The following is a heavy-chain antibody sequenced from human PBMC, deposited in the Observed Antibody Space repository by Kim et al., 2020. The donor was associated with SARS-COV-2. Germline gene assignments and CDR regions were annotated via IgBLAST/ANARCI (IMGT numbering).Heavy chain of an antibody. CDR1: GGSISSGGYY. CDR2: IYYSGST. CDR3: ARGGIGYYYGSGSHDPAWWFDP. D-gene: IGHD3-10*01. J-gene: IGHJ5*02. Sequence: SETLSLTCTVSGGSISSGGYYWSWIRQHPGKGLEWIGYIYYSGSTYYNPSLKSRVTISVDTSKNQFSLKLSSVTAADTAVYYCARGGIGYYYGSGSHDPAWWFDPWGQGTLVTVSS. V-gene: IGHV4-31*03.